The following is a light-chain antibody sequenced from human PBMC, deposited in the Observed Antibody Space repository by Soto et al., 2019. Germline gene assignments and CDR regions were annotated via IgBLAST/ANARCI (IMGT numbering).Light chain of an antibody. CDR1: QGIRSD. V-gene: IGKV1-17*01. CDR3: LQVNTYPLT. Sequence: DIQMTQSPSSLSASVGDRVTITCRASQGIRSDLGWYQQRPGEAPKRLIYAASSLQSGVPSRFSGSGSGTEFTLTISSLQPEDFATYYCLQVNTYPLTFGGGTKVEIK. CDR2: AAS. J-gene: IGKJ4*01.